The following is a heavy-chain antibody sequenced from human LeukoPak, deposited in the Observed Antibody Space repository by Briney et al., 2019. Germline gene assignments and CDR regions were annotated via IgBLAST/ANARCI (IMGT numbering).Heavy chain of an antibody. CDR2: ISSGGVNT. D-gene: IGHD3-10*01. CDR1: GFSFSTYA. J-gene: IGHJ5*02. CDR3: AIGRGSGNYNFFDP. V-gene: IGHV3-23*01. Sequence: GGSLRLSCAASGFSFSTYAMSWVRQAPGQGPEWVSVISSGGVNTYYADSVKGRFAISRDNSKSTLFLQMNNLGADDTAIYYCAIGRGSGNYNFFDPRGQGTLVTVSS.